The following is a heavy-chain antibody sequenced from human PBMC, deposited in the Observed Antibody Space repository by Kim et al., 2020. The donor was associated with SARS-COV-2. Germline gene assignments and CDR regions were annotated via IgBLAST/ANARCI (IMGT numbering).Heavy chain of an antibody. J-gene: IGHJ5*02. CDR3: ARDGVLIGPYSSSWLGKRAPGRKNWFDP. D-gene: IGHD6-13*01. Sequence: ASVNVSCKASGYTFTSYGISWVRQAPGQGLEWMGWISAYNGNTNYAQKLQGRVTMTTDTSTSTAYMELRSLRSDDTAVYYCARDGVLIGPYSSSWLGKRAPGRKNWFDPWGQGTLVTVSS. CDR1: GYTFTSYG. V-gene: IGHV1-18*01. CDR2: ISAYNGNT.